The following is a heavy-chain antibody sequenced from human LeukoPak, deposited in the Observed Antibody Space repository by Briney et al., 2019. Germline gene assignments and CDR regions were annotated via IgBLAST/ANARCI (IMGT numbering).Heavy chain of an antibody. CDR1: GGPITTYY. Sequence: SEPLSLTCTVSGGPITTYYLSWIRQSAGMGLEWIGRISGSGVITYNPSLKSRVILSLDTSNNHFSLKLISVTAADTAVYYCARDSGTTGEVKFDSWGQGMLVTVSS. V-gene: IGHV4-4*07. CDR2: ISGSGVI. D-gene: IGHD3-10*01. J-gene: IGHJ5*01. CDR3: ARDSGTTGEVKFDS.